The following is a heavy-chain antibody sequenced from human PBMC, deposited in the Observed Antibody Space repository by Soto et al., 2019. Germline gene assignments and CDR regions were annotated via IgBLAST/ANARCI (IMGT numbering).Heavy chain of an antibody. CDR3: ARDFLEGGFDY. V-gene: IGHV3-48*01. Sequence: GGSLRLSCAASGFTFSSYSMNWVRQAPGKGLEWVSYISSSSTIYYADSVKGRFTISRDNAKNSLYLQMNSLRAEDTAVYYCARDFLEGGFDYWGQGTLVTVSS. J-gene: IGHJ4*02. CDR1: GFTFSSYS. D-gene: IGHD3-16*01. CDR2: ISSSSTI.